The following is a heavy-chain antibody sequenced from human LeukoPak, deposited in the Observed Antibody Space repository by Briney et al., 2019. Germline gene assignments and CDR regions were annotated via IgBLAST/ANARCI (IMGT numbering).Heavy chain of an antibody. CDR1: GYTFITYA. CDR3: AREGDYGDPSEYFQH. D-gene: IGHD4-17*01. CDR2: ISTHNGNT. Sequence: ASVKVSCKASGYTFITYAISWVRQAPGQGPEWMGWISTHNGNTNYAQKLQGRVTMTTDTSTSTVYMELRSLRSDDTAVYYCAREGDYGDPSEYFQHWGQGTLVTVSS. V-gene: IGHV1-18*01. J-gene: IGHJ1*01.